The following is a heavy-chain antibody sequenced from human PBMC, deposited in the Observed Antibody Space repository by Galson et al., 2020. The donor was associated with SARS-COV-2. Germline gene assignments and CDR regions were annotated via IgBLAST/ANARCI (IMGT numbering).Heavy chain of an antibody. D-gene: IGHD3-3*01. CDR2: INPSGGST. Sequence: ASVKVSCKASGYTFTSYYMHWVRQAPGQGLEWMGIINPSGGSTSYAQKFQGRVTMTRDTSTSTVYMELSSLRSEDTAVYYCARDWGTRITIFGVVNNYFDYWGQGTLVTVSS. CDR3: ARDWGTRITIFGVVNNYFDY. V-gene: IGHV1-46*01. J-gene: IGHJ4*02. CDR1: GYTFTSYY.